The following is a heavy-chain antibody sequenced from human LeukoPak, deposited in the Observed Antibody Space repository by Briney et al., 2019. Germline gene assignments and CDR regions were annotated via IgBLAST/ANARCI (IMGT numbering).Heavy chain of an antibody. D-gene: IGHD3-3*01. CDR3: ARLRVERITIFGVVGVYGMDV. CDR1: GGSISSYY. V-gene: IGHV4-59*08. J-gene: IGHJ6*02. CDR2: IYYSGST. Sequence: SETLSLTCTVSGGSISSYYWSWIRQPPGKGLEWIGYIYYSGSTNYNPSPKSRVTISVDTSKNQFSLKLSSVTAADTAVYYCARLRVERITIFGVVGVYGMDVWGQGTTVTVSS.